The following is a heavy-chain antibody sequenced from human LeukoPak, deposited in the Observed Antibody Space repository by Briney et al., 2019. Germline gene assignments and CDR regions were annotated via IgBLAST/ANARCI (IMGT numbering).Heavy chain of an antibody. D-gene: IGHD2-2*02. CDR3: AREPRGAIRRYDY. CDR1: GYTFTGYY. CDR2: MNPNSGNT. Sequence: ASVKVSCKASGYTFTGYYMHWVRQATGQGLEWMGWMNPNSGNTGYAQKFQGRVTITRNTSIRTAYMELSSLRSEDTAVYYCAREPRGAIRRYDYWGQGTLVTVSS. V-gene: IGHV1-8*03. J-gene: IGHJ4*02.